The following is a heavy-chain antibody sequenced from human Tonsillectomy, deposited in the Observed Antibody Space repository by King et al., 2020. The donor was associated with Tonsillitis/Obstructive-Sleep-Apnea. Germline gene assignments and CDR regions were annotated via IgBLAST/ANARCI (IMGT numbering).Heavy chain of an antibody. D-gene: IGHD3-16*01. CDR2: FYSGGST. CDR1: GFTVSGKY. CDR3: ARERTVGDYYFDY. J-gene: IGHJ4*02. V-gene: IGHV3-53*01. Sequence: VQLVESGGGLIQPGGSLRLSCAASGFTVSGKYMSWVRQAPGKGLEWVSVFYSGGSTYYADSVKGRFTVSRDNSKNTLYLQMNSLRVEDTAVYYCARERTVGDYYFDYWGQGPLVTVSS.